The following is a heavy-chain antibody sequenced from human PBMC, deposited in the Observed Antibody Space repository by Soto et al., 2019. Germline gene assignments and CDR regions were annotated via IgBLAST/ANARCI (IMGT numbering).Heavy chain of an antibody. CDR2: ITGSGTGT. Sequence: EVHLLESGGGLVHPGESLRLSCEASGFTFSTCVMTWVRQAPGKGLEWVSCITGSGTGTHYADSVKGRFTISRDNSKNTMYLQMNNLRVEDTGVYYCAKGLINGRWYAEDWGQGTLVTVSS. CDR1: GFTFSTCV. J-gene: IGHJ4*02. V-gene: IGHV3-23*01. D-gene: IGHD6-13*01. CDR3: AKGLINGRWYAED.